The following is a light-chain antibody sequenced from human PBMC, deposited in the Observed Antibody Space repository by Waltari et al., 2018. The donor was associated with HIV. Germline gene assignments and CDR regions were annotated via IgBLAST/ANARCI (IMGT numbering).Light chain of an antibody. CDR1: RDVSNS. CDR2: DAS. V-gene: IGKV1-NL1*01. Sequence: DIPMTPSPSSLSASVGGTVTLTCWASRDVSNSLSWFRQKPGKAPQPLLFDASTLISEVSPRLRGGRSGTDYTLVISNLQPEDSARYFCQQYSGPPPTFGLGTKVEV. CDR3: QQYSGPPPT. J-gene: IGKJ1*01.